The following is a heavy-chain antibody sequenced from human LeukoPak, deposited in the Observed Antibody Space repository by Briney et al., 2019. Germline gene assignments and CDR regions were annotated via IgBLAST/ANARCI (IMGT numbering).Heavy chain of an antibody. D-gene: IGHD3-10*01. CDR3: AKAWITMVRGVSEGFDP. CDR1: GFTFSSYA. V-gene: IGHV3-23*01. CDR2: ISGSGGST. J-gene: IGHJ5*02. Sequence: GGSLRLSCAASGFTFSSYAMSWVRQAPGKGLEWVSAISGSGGSTYYADSVKGRFTISRDNSKNTLYLQMYSLRAEDTAVYYCAKAWITMVRGVSEGFDPWGQGTLVTVSS.